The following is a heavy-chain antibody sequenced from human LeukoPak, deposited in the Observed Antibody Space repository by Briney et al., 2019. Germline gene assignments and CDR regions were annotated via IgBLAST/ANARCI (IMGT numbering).Heavy chain of an antibody. J-gene: IGHJ3*02. D-gene: IGHD6-19*01. CDR1: GYTFTGYY. CDR2: INPNSGGT. Sequence: GASVKVSCKASGYTFTGYYMHWVRQAPGQGLEWMGWINPNSGGTTYAQKFQGRVTMTRDTSISTAYMELSRLRSDDTAVYYCARGPAVGGIDIWGQGTMVTVSS. CDR3: ARGPAVGGIDI. V-gene: IGHV1-2*02.